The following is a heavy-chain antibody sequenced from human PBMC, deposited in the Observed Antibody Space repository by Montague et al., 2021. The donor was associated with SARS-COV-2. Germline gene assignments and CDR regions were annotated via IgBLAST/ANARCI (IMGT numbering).Heavy chain of an antibody. CDR2: TFYSGST. CDR3: ARLSGYNPFDAFDL. D-gene: IGHD5-24*01. V-gene: IGHV4-59*01. J-gene: IGHJ3*01. CDR1: GDSINNYY. Sequence: SETLSLTCTASGDSINNYYWSWIRQPPGKGLEWIGNTFYSGSTMYNPSLKSRVTISVDTSKNQFSLNLSSVTAADPAVYFCARLSGYNPFDAFDLWGPGTMVTVSS.